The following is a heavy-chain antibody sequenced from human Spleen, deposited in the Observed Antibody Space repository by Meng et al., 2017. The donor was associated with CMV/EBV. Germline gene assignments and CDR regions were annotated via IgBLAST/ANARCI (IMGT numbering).Heavy chain of an antibody. Sequence: GSLRLSCAVYGGSFSGYYWSWIRQPPGKGLEWIGEINHSGSTNYNPSLKSRVTISVDTSKNQFSLRLHSVVAADTAVYYCARDNNWGPDYWGQGTLVTV. D-gene: IGHD7-27*01. CDR2: INHSGST. CDR1: GGSFSGYY. CDR3: ARDNNWGPDY. V-gene: IGHV4-34*01. J-gene: IGHJ4*02.